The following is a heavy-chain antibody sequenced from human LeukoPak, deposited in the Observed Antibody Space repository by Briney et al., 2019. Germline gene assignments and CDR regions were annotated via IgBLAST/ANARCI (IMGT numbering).Heavy chain of an antibody. Sequence: ASVKVSCKASGYTFTGYYIHWVRQAPGQGLEWMGWINPNSGGTNYAQKFQGRVTMTRDTSISTAYMELSRLRSDDTAVYYCARGVGATGSVAFDYWGQGTLVTVSS. D-gene: IGHD1-26*01. V-gene: IGHV1-2*02. CDR1: GYTFTGYY. CDR2: INPNSGGT. CDR3: ARGVGATGSVAFDY. J-gene: IGHJ4*02.